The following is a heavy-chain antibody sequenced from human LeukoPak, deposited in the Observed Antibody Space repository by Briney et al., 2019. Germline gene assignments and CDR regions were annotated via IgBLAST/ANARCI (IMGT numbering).Heavy chain of an antibody. CDR1: GFTITDHH. Sequence: QTGGSLRLSCAASGFTITDHHMDWVRQAPGKGLEWVGCIKTSKPNRCTTEYAAAVKGRFTNSRDDSKYSLYLQLNSLKTEDTAVYYCVRVVTTGSGWYHFDNWGQGTLVTVSS. CDR3: VRVVTTGSGWYHFDN. D-gene: IGHD6-13*01. CDR2: IKTSKPNRCTT. J-gene: IGHJ4*02. V-gene: IGHV3-72*01.